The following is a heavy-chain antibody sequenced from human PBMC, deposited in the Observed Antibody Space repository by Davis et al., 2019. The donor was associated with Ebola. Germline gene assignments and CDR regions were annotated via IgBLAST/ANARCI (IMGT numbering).Heavy chain of an antibody. J-gene: IGHJ4*02. V-gene: IGHV3-74*03. D-gene: IGHD4-17*01. CDR2: IKFDGSSA. CDR1: GFTFSSYG. Sequence: GESLKISCAASGFTFSSYGMHWVRQAPGKGSVLVPRIKFDGSSAAYADSVKGRFTISRDNTRSTLYLQMSSLRADDTAIYYCARSLYGDSVGVEYWGQGTLVTGSS. CDR3: ARSLYGDSVGVEY.